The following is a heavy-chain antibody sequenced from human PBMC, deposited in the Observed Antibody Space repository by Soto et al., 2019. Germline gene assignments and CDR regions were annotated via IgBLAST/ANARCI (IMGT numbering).Heavy chain of an antibody. D-gene: IGHD3-10*01. V-gene: IGHV1-18*01. J-gene: IGHJ3*02. CDR1: GYTFTSYG. CDR3: ARDGVITMVRGVANAFDI. CDR2: ICAYNGNT. Sequence: QVQLVQSGAEVKKPGASVKVSCKASGYTFTSYGISWVRQAPGQGLEWMGWICAYNGNTNYAQKLQGRVTMTTDTSTSTAYMELRSLRSDDTAVYYCARDGVITMVRGVANAFDIWGQGTMVTVSS.